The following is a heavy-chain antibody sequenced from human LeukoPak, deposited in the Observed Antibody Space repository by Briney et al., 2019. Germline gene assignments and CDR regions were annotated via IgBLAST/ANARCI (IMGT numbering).Heavy chain of an antibody. CDR1: GYSIRSGYH. CDR3: ARDGRYYYAFDI. J-gene: IGHJ3*02. CDR2: IYQSGST. V-gene: IGHV4-38-2*02. Sequence: SETLSLTCSVSGYSIRSGYHWAWFRQAPGKGLEWMGSIYQSGSTYDNLSLKSRVTLSVDTSRNQFSLKLSSVTAADTAVYYCARDGRYYYAFDIWGQGTMVTVSS. D-gene: IGHD1-26*01.